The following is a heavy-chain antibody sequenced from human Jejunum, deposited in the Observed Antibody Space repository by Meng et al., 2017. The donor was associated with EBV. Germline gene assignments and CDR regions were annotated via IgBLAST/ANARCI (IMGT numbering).Heavy chain of an antibody. CDR1: GFSLSTSGVG. Sequence: QITLKESGPTLVKPXXXXTXTXTVSGFSLSTSGVGVGWIRQPPGKALEWLAHIYWDENKRYSTSLRSRLSIMKDTSKSQVVLTMTNMDPVDTATYYCARRYGDYVRYFDSWGQGILVTVSS. CDR3: ARRYGDYVRYFDS. J-gene: IGHJ4*02. D-gene: IGHD4-17*01. CDR2: IYWDENK. V-gene: IGHV2-5*02.